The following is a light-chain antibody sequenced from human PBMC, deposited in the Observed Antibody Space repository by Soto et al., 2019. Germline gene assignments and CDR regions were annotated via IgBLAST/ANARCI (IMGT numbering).Light chain of an antibody. Sequence: QSALTQPASVSGSPGQSITISCTGTSSDIGGYNYVSWYQQHPGKAPKLMIYEVSXRPSXXXNRXSGSKSGNTASLTISGXXXXXXXXXYCSSYTSSSTHWVFGGGTQLTVL. CDR2: EVS. CDR1: SSDIGGYNY. V-gene: IGLV2-14*01. J-gene: IGLJ3*02. CDR3: SSYTSSSTHWV.